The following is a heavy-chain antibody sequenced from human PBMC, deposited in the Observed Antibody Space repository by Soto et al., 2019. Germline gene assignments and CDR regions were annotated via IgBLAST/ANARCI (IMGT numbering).Heavy chain of an antibody. J-gene: IGHJ4*02. CDR3: ARHTSGWHYYDY. CDR2: ISGSSRYT. D-gene: IGHD6-19*01. Sequence: GSLRLSFAASGFNFSDHYMNWVRQARRKRLEWVSYISGSSRYTNYADSVKGRFTISRDNAKNSLYLQMNSLRFKDTAVYYCARHTSGWHYYDYWGQGAPVTVSS. V-gene: IGHV3-11*06. CDR1: GFNFSDHY.